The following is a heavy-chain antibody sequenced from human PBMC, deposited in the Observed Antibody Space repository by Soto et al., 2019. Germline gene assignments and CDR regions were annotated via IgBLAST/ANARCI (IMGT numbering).Heavy chain of an antibody. J-gene: IGHJ3*02. CDR2: ISAYNGNT. CDR1: GYTFTCYD. V-gene: IGHV1-18*01. D-gene: IGHD4-17*01. Sequence: ASVKVSCKASGYTFTCYDINWVRQAPGQGLEWMGWISAYNGNTNYAQKLQGRVTMTTDTSTSTAYMELRSLRSDDTAVYYCARASATTVVTPDAFDIWGQGTMVTVSS. CDR3: ARASATTVVTPDAFDI.